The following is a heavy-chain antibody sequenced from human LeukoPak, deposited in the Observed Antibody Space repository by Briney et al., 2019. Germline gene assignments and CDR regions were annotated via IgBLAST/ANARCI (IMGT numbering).Heavy chain of an antibody. CDR1: GYTLTELS. V-gene: IGHV1-24*01. D-gene: IGHD3-10*01. CDR2: FDPEDGET. Sequence: ASVKVSCKVSGYTLTELSMHWVRQAPGKGLEWMGGFDPEDGETIYAQKFQGRVTMTEDTSTDTAYMELSSLRSEDTAVYYCVRDGEVIIKPAASFPHDAFDIWGQGTMVIVSS. CDR3: VRDGEVIIKPAASFPHDAFDI. J-gene: IGHJ3*02.